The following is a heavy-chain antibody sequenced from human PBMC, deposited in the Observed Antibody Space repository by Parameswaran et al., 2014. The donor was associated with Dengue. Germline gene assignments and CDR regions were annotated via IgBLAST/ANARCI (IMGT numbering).Heavy chain of an antibody. Sequence: QAGGSLRLSCAASGFTFSSYSMNWVRQAPGKGLEWVSYISSSSSTIYYADSVKGRFTISRDNAKNSLYLQMNSLRAEDTAVYYCARELLLWFGELLDHRAFDIWGQGTMVTVSS. D-gene: IGHD3-10*01. CDR3: ARELLLWFGELLDHRAFDI. CDR2: ISSSSSTI. CDR1: GFTFSSYS. V-gene: IGHV3-48*01. J-gene: IGHJ3*02.